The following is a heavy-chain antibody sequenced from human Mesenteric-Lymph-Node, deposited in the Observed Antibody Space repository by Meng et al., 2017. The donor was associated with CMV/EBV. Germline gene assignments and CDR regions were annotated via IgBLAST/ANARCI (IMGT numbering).Heavy chain of an antibody. D-gene: IGHD5-18*01. CDR2: IYYSGST. V-gene: IGHV4-59*01. CDR1: GGSISSYY. CDR3: ARDSRVTQGWYYYGMDV. Sequence: ESLKISCTVSGGSISSYYWSWIRQPPGKGLEWIGYIYYSGSTNYNPSLKSRVTISVDTSKNQFSLKLSSVTAADTAVYYCARDSRVTQGWYYYGMDVWGQGTTVTVSS. J-gene: IGHJ6*02.